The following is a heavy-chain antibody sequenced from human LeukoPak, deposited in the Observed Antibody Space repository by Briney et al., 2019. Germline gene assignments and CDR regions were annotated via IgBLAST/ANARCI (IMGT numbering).Heavy chain of an antibody. D-gene: IGHD5-12*01. CDR1: GFTFSEFT. CDR2: VSSGSATI. CDR3: ARDLRYAFDY. J-gene: IGHJ4*02. Sequence: GGSLTLSCAASGFTFSEFTMNWVRPAPGKGLEWVSYVSSGSATISYADSVKGRFTMSRDNAKNSLFLQMNTLRDEDTAVYFCARDLRYAFDYWGQGTLVTVSS. V-gene: IGHV3-48*02.